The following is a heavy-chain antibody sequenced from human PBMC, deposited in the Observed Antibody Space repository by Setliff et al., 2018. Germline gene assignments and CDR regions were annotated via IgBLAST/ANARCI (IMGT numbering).Heavy chain of an antibody. V-gene: IGHV1-46*01. D-gene: IGHD3-3*01. Sequence: ASVKVSCKASGHTFTSYFMQWVRQAPGQGLEWMGMINPSGGYTIYAQKFQGRVTMTRDTSTSTVYLELSSLRSEDTAVYYCAISTIFGVVSPTPDAFDIWGQGTMVT. CDR3: AISTIFGVVSPTPDAFDI. J-gene: IGHJ3*02. CDR1: GHTFTSYF. CDR2: INPSGGYT.